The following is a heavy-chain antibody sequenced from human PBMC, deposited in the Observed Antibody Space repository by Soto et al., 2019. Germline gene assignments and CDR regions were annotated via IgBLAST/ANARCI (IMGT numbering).Heavy chain of an antibody. Sequence: SVKVCCKASGGTFSSYAISWVRQAPGQGLAWMGGIIPIFGTANYAQKFQGGVTITADASTSTAYMELSSLRSEDTAVYYCARSLLVLGVVMALQEIDTLYYG. D-gene: IGHD3-3*01. CDR1: GGTFSSYA. CDR2: IIPIFGTA. J-gene: IGHJ6*01. CDR3: ARSLLVLGVVMALQEIDTLYYG. V-gene: IGHV1-69*13.